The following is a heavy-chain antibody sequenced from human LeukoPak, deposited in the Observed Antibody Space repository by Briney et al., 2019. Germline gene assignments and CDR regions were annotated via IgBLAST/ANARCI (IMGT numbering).Heavy chain of an antibody. CDR3: ARRDAGWNYCDY. D-gene: IGHD6-19*01. J-gene: IGHJ4*02. V-gene: IGHV4-59*08. CDR2: ISDKGTT. Sequence: SETLSLTCAVSGVSINSHYWSWLRQSPGRGLEWVGHISDKGTTNYNPSLKSRVIIWADTSKNHLSLNLTSVLAADTAIYHCARRDAGWNYCDYWGQGILVTVSS. CDR1: GVSINSHY.